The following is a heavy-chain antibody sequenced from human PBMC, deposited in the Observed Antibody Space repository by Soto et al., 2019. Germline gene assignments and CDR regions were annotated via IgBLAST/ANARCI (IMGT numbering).Heavy chain of an antibody. Sequence: GGSLRLSCAASGFTFSSYGMHWVRQAPGKGLEWVAVISYDGSNKYYADSVKGRFTISRDNSKNTLYLQMNSLRAEDTAVYYCARDAVVVGGASADDYWGQGTLVTVSS. J-gene: IGHJ4*02. D-gene: IGHD3-22*01. CDR3: ARDAVVVGGASADDY. V-gene: IGHV3-30*03. CDR1: GFTFSSYG. CDR2: ISYDGSNK.